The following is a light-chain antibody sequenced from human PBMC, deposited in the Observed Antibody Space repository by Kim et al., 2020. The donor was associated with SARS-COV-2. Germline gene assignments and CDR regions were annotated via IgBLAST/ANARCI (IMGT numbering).Light chain of an antibody. Sequence: SPGERATRSCRASQSVSSYLAWYQQKPGQAPRLLIYDASNRATGIPARFSGSGSGTDFTLTISSLEPEDFAVYYCQQRSNWPGLTFGGGTKVDIK. J-gene: IGKJ4*01. CDR3: QQRSNWPGLT. V-gene: IGKV3-11*01. CDR2: DAS. CDR1: QSVSSY.